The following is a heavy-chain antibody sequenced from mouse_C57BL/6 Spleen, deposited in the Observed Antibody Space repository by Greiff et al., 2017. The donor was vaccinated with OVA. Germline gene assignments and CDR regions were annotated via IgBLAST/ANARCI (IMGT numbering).Heavy chain of an antibody. CDR3: AREELGRLDY. J-gene: IGHJ2*01. CDR1: GFSLTSYG. CDR2: IWSGGGT. Sequence: QVHVKQSGPGLVQPSQSLSITCTVSGFSLTSYGVHWVRQSPGKGLEWLGVIWSGGGTDYNAAFISRLSISKDNSKSQVFFKMNSLQADDTAIYYCAREELGRLDYWGQGTTLTVSS. V-gene: IGHV2-2*01. D-gene: IGHD4-1*01.